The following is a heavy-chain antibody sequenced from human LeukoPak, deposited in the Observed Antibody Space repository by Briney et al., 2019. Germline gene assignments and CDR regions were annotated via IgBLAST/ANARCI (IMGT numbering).Heavy chain of an antibody. CDR3: AKEGDSSGWYEPFFDY. Sequence: PGGSLRLSCAASGFTFDDYAMHWVRQAPGKGLEWVSLISGDGGSTYYADSVKGRFTISRDNSKNSLYLQMNSLRTEDTALYYCAKEGDSSGWYEPFFDYRGQGTLVTVSS. D-gene: IGHD6-19*01. CDR1: GFTFDDYA. CDR2: ISGDGGST. V-gene: IGHV3-43*02. J-gene: IGHJ4*02.